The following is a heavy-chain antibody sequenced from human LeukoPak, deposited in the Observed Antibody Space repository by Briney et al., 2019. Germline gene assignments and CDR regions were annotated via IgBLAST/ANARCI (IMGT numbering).Heavy chain of an antibody. V-gene: IGHV3-23*01. Sequence: GGSLRLSCAVSGFTSSSYAMTWVRQAPGKGLEWVSGISSSGGNTSYADFVRGRFTMSRDNSQNTVYLQMNSLSAEDTAIYYCANGWGGYYADSCGQGTLVTVSS. CDR2: ISSSGGNT. J-gene: IGHJ5*02. CDR3: ANGWGGYYADS. CDR1: GFTSSSYA. D-gene: IGHD3-3*01.